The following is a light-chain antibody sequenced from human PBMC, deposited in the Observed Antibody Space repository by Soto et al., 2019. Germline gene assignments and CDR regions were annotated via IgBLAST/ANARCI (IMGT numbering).Light chain of an antibody. J-gene: IGKJ2*01. CDR3: QRNA. CDR2: ATS. V-gene: IGKV3-20*01. Sequence: EIVLTQSPGTLSLSPGERATLSCRASQSISSDSLAWYQQKPGQPPKLRIYATSSRATGIPDRFSGSGSGTDFTLTISRLEPEDFAVYYCQRNAFGQGTKLEI. CDR1: QSISSDS.